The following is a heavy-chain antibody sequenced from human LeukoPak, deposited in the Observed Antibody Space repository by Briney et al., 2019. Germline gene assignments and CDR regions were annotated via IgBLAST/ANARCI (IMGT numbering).Heavy chain of an antibody. CDR3: ARDLSGYKAFDI. V-gene: IGHV4-59*12. Sequence: SETLSLTCTVSGGSISSYYWSWIRQPPGKGLEWIGYIYYSGSTNYNPSLKSRVTISVDTSKNQSSLKLSSVTAADTAVYYCARDLSGYKAFDIWGQGTMVTVSS. D-gene: IGHD3-22*01. CDR1: GGSISSYY. CDR2: IYYSGST. J-gene: IGHJ3*02.